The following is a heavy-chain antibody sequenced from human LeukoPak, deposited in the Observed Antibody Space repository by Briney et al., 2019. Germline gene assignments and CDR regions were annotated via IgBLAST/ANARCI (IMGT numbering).Heavy chain of an antibody. CDR1: GGTFSSYA. J-gene: IGHJ6*02. CDR2: IIPILGIA. CDR3: ASPGRVGATTGDYYYGMDV. D-gene: IGHD1-26*01. Sequence: EASVKVSCKASGGTFSSYAISWVRQAPGQGLEWMGRIIPILGIANYAQKFQGRVTITADKSTSTAYMELSSLRSEDTAVYYCASPGRVGATTGDYYYGMDVWGQGTTVTVSS. V-gene: IGHV1-69*04.